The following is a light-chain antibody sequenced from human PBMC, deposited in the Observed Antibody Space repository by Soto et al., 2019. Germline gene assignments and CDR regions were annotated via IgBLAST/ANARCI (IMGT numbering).Light chain of an antibody. CDR1: QRVNRH. CDR3: QQRSNWPPVT. V-gene: IGKV3-11*01. CDR2: DAS. Sequence: DIVLTQSPGTLSLSPGERATLYCGASQRVNRHLAWYRQKPGQAPRLLIYDASNRATGIPARFSGSGSGTDFTLTISSLEPEDFGVYYCQQRSNWPPVTFGGGTKVDIK. J-gene: IGKJ4*01.